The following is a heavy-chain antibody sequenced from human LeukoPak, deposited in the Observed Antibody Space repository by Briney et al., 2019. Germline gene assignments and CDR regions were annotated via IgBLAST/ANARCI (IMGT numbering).Heavy chain of an antibody. CDR1: GGSISSGGYS. J-gene: IGHJ4*02. V-gene: IGHV4-31*11. D-gene: IGHD2-2*01. Sequence: SETLSLTCAVSGGSISSGGYSWSWIRQPPGKGLEWIGYIYYTGSTYYNPSLKSRVTISVDTSKNQFSLKLSSVTAADTAVYYCARVVGYCSSTSCYYFDYWGQGTLVTVSS. CDR2: IYYTGST. CDR3: ARVVGYCSSTSCYYFDY.